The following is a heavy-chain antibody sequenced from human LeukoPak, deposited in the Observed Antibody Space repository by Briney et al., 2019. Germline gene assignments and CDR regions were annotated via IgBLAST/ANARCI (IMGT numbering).Heavy chain of an antibody. CDR2: IWYDGSNK. V-gene: IGHV3-33*01. Sequence: GGSLRPSCAASGFTFSSYGMHWVRQAPGKGLEWVAVIWYDGSNKYYADSVKGRFTISRDNSKNTLYLQMNSLRAEDTAVYYCAREVDSSGYYYYYYYGMDVWGQGTTVTVSS. J-gene: IGHJ6*02. D-gene: IGHD3-22*01. CDR3: AREVDSSGYYYYYYYGMDV. CDR1: GFTFSSYG.